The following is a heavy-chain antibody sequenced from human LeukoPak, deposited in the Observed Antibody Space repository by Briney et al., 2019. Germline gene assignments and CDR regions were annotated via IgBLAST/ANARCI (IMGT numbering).Heavy chain of an antibody. Sequence: SETLSLTCTVSGGSISSYYWSWIRQPPGKGLEWIGYIYYGGSTNYNPSLKSRVTISVDTSKNQFSLKLSSVTAADTAVYYCARGRGSQGYWGQGTLVTVSS. CDR2: IYYGGST. D-gene: IGHD1-26*01. V-gene: IGHV4-59*01. CDR3: ARGRGSQGY. CDR1: GGSISSYY. J-gene: IGHJ4*02.